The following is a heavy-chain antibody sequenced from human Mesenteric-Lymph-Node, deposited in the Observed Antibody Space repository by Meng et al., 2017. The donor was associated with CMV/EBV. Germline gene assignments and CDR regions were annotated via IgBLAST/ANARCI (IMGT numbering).Heavy chain of an antibody. D-gene: IGHD6-6*01. CDR1: GFTFSSYA. Sequence: GESLKISCAASGFTFSSYAMSWVRQGPGKGLEWVSSISSSSSYIYYADSVKGRFTISRDNAKNSLYLQMNSLRAEDTAVYYCARDGGLYSSSPSDSWGQGTLVTVSS. CDR2: ISSSSSYI. CDR3: ARDGGLYSSSPSDS. V-gene: IGHV3-21*01. J-gene: IGHJ4*02.